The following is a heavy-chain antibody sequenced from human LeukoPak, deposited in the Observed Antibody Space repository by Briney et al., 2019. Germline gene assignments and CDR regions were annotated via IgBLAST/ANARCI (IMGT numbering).Heavy chain of an antibody. D-gene: IGHD3-16*01. CDR2: IDWDDEK. Sequence: SGPTLVNPTQTLTLTCTFSGFSLSTSGMCVSWIRQPPGKALEWLASIDWDDEKYFSTSLKTRLTISKDTSKNQVVLTMTNMDPVDTATYYCAAGSRVRGNWFDPWGQGTLVTVSS. J-gene: IGHJ5*02. V-gene: IGHV2-70*11. CDR1: GFSLSTSGMC. CDR3: AAGSRVRGNWFDP.